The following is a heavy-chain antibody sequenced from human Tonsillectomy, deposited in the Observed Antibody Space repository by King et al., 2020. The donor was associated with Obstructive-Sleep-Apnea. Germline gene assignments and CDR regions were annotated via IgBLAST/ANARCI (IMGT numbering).Heavy chain of an antibody. Sequence: VQLVESGGGLVKPGGSLRLSCVASGFTFTDYYMSWIRQAPGKGLELISYISSVEATIYYADSVKGRFTISRDNAKNSLYLQMNSLRAEDTAVYYCARDVVAVPPAIFGGPNWFDPRGQGTLVTVSS. V-gene: IGHV3-11*01. J-gene: IGHJ5*02. D-gene: IGHD2-2*01. CDR3: ARDVVAVPPAIFGGPNWFDP. CDR1: GFTFTDYY. CDR2: ISSVEATI.